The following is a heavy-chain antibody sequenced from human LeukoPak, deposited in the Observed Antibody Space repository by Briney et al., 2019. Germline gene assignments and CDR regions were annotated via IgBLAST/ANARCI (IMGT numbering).Heavy chain of an antibody. V-gene: IGHV4-59*01. J-gene: IGHJ4*02. CDR3: ARGDWNYPY. Sequence: SETLSLTCTVSGGSISSYHWSWIRQPPGKGLEWIGYIYYSGSTNYNPSLKSRVTISVDTSKNQFSLKLSSVTAADTAVYYCARGDWNYPYWGQGTLVTVSS. CDR1: GGSISSYH. CDR2: IYYSGST. D-gene: IGHD1-7*01.